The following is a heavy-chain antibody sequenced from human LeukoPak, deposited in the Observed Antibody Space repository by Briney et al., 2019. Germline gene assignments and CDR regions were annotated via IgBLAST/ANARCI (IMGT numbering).Heavy chain of an antibody. J-gene: IGHJ3*02. CDR2: IYWNDDK. V-gene: IGHV2-5*01. D-gene: IGHD3/OR15-3a*01. CDR3: AHRQEGLDAFDI. CDR1: GFSLSTSGVG. Sequence: SGPTLVNPTQTLTLTCTFSGFSLSTSGVGVGWIRQPPGKALEWLALIYWNDDKRYSPSLKSRLTITKDTSKNEVVLTMTNMDPVDAATYYCAHRQEGLDAFDIWGQGTMVTVSS.